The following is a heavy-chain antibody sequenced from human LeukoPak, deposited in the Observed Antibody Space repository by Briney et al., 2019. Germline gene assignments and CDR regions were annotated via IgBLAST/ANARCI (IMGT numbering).Heavy chain of an antibody. CDR1: GFTFSSYW. J-gene: IGHJ6*02. Sequence: GGSLRLSCAASGFTFSSYWMSWVRQAPGKGLEWVANIKQDGSEKYYADSVKGRFTISRDNAKNSLYLQMNSLRAEDTAVYYCARDRGIAVAGYYYYGMDVWGQGTTVTVSS. CDR2: IKQDGSEK. CDR3: ARDRGIAVAGYYYYGMDV. D-gene: IGHD6-19*01. V-gene: IGHV3-7*01.